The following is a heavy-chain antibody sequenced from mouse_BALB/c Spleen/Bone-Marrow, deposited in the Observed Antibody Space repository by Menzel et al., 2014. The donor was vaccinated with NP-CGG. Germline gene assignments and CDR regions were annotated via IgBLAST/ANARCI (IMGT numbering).Heavy chain of an antibody. V-gene: IGHV3-2*02. CDR1: GYSITSDYA. J-gene: IGHJ3*01. CDR2: ISYSGST. CDR3: ASPSWFAY. Sequence: VQLKESGPGLVKPSQSLFLTCTVTGYSITSDYAWNWIRQFPGNKLEWMGYISYSGSTSYNPSLKSRISTTRDTSKNQFFLQLNSVATEDTATYYCASPSWFAYWGQGTLVTVSA.